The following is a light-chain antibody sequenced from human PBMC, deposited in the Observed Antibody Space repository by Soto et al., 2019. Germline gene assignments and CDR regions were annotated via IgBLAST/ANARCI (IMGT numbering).Light chain of an antibody. Sequence: QSVLTQPPSVSAAPGQKVTISCSGSSSNIGNNYVSWYQQLPGTAPKLLIYENNKRPSGIPDRFSGSKTGTSATLGITGLRSGDGADYYCGTWDSSLSAWVFGGGTKLTVL. CDR2: ENN. V-gene: IGLV1-51*02. J-gene: IGLJ3*02. CDR1: SSNIGNNY. CDR3: GTWDSSLSAWV.